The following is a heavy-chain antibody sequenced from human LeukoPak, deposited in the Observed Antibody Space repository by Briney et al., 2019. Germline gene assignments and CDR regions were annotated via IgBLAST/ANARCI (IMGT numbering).Heavy chain of an antibody. V-gene: IGHV4-39*07. CDR3: VYDFWSGCSRDAFDI. D-gene: IGHD3-3*01. Sequence: PSETLSLTCTVSGGSISSSSYYWGWIRQPPGKGLEWIGSIYYSGSTYYNPSLKSRVTISVDTSKNRFSLKLSSVTAADTAVYYCVYDFWSGCSRDAFDIWGQGTMVTVSS. CDR1: GGSISSSSYY. J-gene: IGHJ3*02. CDR2: IYYSGST.